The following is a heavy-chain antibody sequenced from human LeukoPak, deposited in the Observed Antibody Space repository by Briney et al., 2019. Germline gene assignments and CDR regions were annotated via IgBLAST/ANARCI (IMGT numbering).Heavy chain of an antibody. CDR2: IKQDGSEK. CDR1: GFTFSSYW. J-gene: IGHJ4*02. Sequence: GGSPRLSCAASGFTFSSYWMSWVRQAPGKGLEWVANIKQDGSEKYYVDSVKGRFTISRDNAKNSLYLQMNSLRAEDTAVYYCARGPDYYDSSGYYDYYFDYWGQGTLVTVSS. D-gene: IGHD3-22*01. V-gene: IGHV3-7*01. CDR3: ARGPDYYDSSGYYDYYFDY.